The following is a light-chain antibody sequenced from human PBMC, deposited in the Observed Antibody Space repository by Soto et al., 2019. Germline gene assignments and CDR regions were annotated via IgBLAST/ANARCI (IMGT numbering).Light chain of an antibody. V-gene: IGKV3-15*01. Sequence: EIVMTQSPATLSVSPGERVTLSCRASQSVSSNLAWYQQKPGQAPRLLIYGASTRATGIPARFSGSGSGTEFNLTISSRQSEDFAVYYCQQYNNWGTFGQGTRVEIK. J-gene: IGKJ1*01. CDR1: QSVSSN. CDR2: GAS. CDR3: QQYNNWGT.